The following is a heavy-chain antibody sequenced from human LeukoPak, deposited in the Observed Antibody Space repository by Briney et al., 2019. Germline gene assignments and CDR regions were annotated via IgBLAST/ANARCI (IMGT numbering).Heavy chain of an antibody. V-gene: IGHV4-39*01. Sequence: SETLSLTCTVSGGSISSSSYYWGWIRQPPGKGLEWIASIYLSESTYYNPSLTRRLTISVDTSNNQFSLKLSSVTAADTAVYYCAHIKMATISYYCFDYLGQGTLVTVSS. J-gene: IGHJ4*02. CDR3: AHIKMATISYYCFDY. D-gene: IGHD5-24*01. CDR1: GGSISSSSYY. CDR2: IYLSEST.